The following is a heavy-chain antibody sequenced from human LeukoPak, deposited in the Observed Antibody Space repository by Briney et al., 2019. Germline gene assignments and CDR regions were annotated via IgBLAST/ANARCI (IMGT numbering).Heavy chain of an antibody. Sequence: SETLSLTCTVSGASISNYYWSWIRQSPGKGLEWIGYMLYSGSTNQNPSLRSRVTISVDTSKNQVSLKLSSVTAADTAVYYCARGLRKVRGVISPFFDYWGQGTLVTVSS. CDR1: GASISNYY. D-gene: IGHD3-10*01. J-gene: IGHJ4*02. V-gene: IGHV4-59*08. CDR3: ARGLRKVRGVISPFFDY. CDR2: MLYSGST.